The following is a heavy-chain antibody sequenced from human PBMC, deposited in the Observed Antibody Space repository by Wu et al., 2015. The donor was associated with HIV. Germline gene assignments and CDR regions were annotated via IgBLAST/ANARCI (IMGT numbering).Heavy chain of an antibody. CDR3: ARDSSSVAFDI. J-gene: IGHJ3*02. D-gene: IGHD2-2*01. V-gene: IGHV4-59*01. CDR2: ISDSGNT. Sequence: QVQLQESGPGLVKPSETLSLTCTVSGGSINTYFWSWIRQSPGKGLEWIGYISDSGNTNYNPSLKSRVTISVDTSKKQFSLRLSSVTAADTAVYYCARDSSSVAFDIWGPGTMVTVA. CDR1: GGSINTYF.